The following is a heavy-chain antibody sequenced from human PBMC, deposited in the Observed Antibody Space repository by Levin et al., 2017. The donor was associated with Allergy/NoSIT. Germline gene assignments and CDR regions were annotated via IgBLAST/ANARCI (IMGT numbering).Heavy chain of an antibody. CDR1: GFTFDDYA. V-gene: IGHV3-9*01. D-gene: IGHD3-3*01. CDR3: AKGAARFLEHYYYGMDV. CDR2: ISWNSGSI. Sequence: SLKISCAASGFTFDDYAMHWVRQAPGKGLEWVSGISWNSGSIGYADSVKGRFTISRDNAKNSLNLQMNSLRAEDTALFYCAKGAARFLEHYYYGMDVWGQGTAVTVSS. J-gene: IGHJ6*02.